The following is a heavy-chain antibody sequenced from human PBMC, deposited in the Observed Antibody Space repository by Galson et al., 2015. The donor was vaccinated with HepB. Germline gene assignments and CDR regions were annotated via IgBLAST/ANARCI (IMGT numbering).Heavy chain of an antibody. J-gene: IGHJ3*02. V-gene: IGHV1-46*01. Sequence: SVKVSCKASGYTFTSYYMHWVRQAPGQGLEWMGIINPSGGSTSYAQKFQGRVTMTRDTSTSTVYMELSSLRSEDTAVYYCARDLGRDGYNEDAFDIWGQGTMVTVSS. CDR2: INPSGGST. D-gene: IGHD5-24*01. CDR3: ARDLGRDGYNEDAFDI. CDR1: GYTFTSYY.